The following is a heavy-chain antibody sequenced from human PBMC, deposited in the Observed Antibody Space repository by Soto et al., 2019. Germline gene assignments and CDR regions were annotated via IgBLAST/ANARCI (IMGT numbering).Heavy chain of an antibody. CDR2: INHSGST. Sequence: SETLSLTCAVYGGSFSGYYWSWIRQPPGKGLEWIGEINHSGSTNYNPSLKSRVTISVDTSKDQFSLKLSSVTAADTAVYYCARVPYDSSGTNWFDPWGQGTLVTVS. J-gene: IGHJ5*02. CDR1: GGSFSGYY. CDR3: ARVPYDSSGTNWFDP. V-gene: IGHV4-34*01. D-gene: IGHD3-22*01.